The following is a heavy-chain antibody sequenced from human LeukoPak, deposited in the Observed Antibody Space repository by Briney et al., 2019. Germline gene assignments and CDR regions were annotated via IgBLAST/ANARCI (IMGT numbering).Heavy chain of an antibody. Sequence: QPGGSLRLSCVASGLSVSSNYMGWVRQAPGKGLEWVSVIYRDGSSYYAESVKGRFTISRDNSKNTLYIQMNSLRAEDTAVYYCARSFYDILIGYYQYFDYWGQGTLVTVSS. CDR3: ARSFYDILIGYYQYFDY. D-gene: IGHD3-9*01. V-gene: IGHV3-66*01. J-gene: IGHJ4*02. CDR1: GLSVSSNY. CDR2: IYRDGSS.